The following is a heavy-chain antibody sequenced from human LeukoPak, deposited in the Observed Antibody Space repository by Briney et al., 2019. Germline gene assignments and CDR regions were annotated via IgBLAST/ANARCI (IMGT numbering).Heavy chain of an antibody. Sequence: PGGSLRLSCAASGFTFSNYWMHWVRQAPGKGLVWVSRITSDGTSTSYADSVMGRFTISRDNAKNTLYLQLNSLRVDDTASYYFTRPLDYWGQGPLVTVSS. V-gene: IGHV3-74*01. CDR1: GFTFSNYW. CDR3: TRPLDY. J-gene: IGHJ4*02. CDR2: ITSDGTST.